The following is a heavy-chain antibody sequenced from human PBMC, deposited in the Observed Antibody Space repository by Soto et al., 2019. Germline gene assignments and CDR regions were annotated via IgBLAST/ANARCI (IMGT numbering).Heavy chain of an antibody. J-gene: IGHJ6*02. CDR1: GFTFSSYS. V-gene: IGHV3-48*01. CDR3: ARRQLVQVYYYGMDV. CDR2: ISSSSSTI. D-gene: IGHD6-13*01. Sequence: EVQLVESGGGLVQPGGSLRLSCAASGFTFSSYSMNWVRQAPGKGLEWVSYISSSSSTIYYADSVKGRFTISRDNAKNSLYLQMNSLRAEDTAVYDCARRQLVQVYYYGMDVWGQGTTVTVSS.